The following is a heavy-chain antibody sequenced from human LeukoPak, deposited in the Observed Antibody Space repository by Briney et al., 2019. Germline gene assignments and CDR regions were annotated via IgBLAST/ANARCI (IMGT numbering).Heavy chain of an antibody. Sequence: PGGSLRLSCVGSGFTFTRYWMHWFRQAPGKGLVWFSRINSDGSSTSYADSVRGRFTVSRDNAKNTLYLQMNSLTAEDTAVYYCAREGIVGATPFDYWGQGTLVAVSS. V-gene: IGHV3-74*01. CDR2: INSDGSST. J-gene: IGHJ4*02. CDR3: AREGIVGATPFDY. D-gene: IGHD1-26*01. CDR1: GFTFTRYW.